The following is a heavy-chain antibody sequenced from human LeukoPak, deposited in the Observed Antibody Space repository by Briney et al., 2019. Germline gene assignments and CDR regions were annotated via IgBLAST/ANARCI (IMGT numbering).Heavy chain of an antibody. D-gene: IGHD6-19*01. V-gene: IGHV1-8*02. J-gene: IGHJ5*02. CDR3: TRGPALHTKWVGGRWFDP. Sequence: GASVKVSCKASGYTFTGYYIHWVRQATGHGLEWMGWMNPKSAHTGHAQKFQGRVTMTRDTSINTAYMELSSLTSDDTAMYYRTRGPALHTKWVGGRWFDPWGQGTLVTVSS. CDR2: MNPKSAHT. CDR1: GYTFTGYY.